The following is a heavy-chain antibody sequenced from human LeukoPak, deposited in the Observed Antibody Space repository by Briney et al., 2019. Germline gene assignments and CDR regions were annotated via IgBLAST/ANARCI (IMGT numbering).Heavy chain of an antibody. J-gene: IGHJ6*02. D-gene: IGHD3-3*01. CDR3: ARGKDYGTIFGVVIAYYYYGMDV. CDR1: GYTFSNYA. V-gene: IGHV1-18*01. CDR2: VSTYNANT. Sequence: ASVKVSCKASGYTFSNYAINWVRQAPGQGLEWMGWVSTYNANTKYAQKLQGRVTMTRNTSISTAYMELSSLRSEDTAVYYCARGKDYGTIFGVVIAYYYYGMDVWGQGTTVTVSS.